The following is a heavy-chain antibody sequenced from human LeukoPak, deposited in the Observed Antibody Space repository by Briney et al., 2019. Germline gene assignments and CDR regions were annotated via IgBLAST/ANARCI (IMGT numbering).Heavy chain of an antibody. D-gene: IGHD4-17*01. V-gene: IGHV3-23*01. Sequence: PGGSLRLSCAASGFTVSSNYMSWVRQAPGKGLEWVSVISGTGAFTYYADSVKGRFTISRDNSKNTLYLQMNSLRAEDTTVYYCAKGHSDYGTGFDLWGRGTLVTVSS. CDR3: AKGHSDYGTGFDL. CDR1: GFTVSSNY. J-gene: IGHJ4*02. CDR2: ISGTGAFT.